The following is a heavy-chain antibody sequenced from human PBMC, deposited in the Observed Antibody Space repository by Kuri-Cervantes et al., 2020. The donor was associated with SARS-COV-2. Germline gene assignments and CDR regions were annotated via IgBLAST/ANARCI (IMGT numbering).Heavy chain of an antibody. Sequence: GGSLRLSCVVSGFSVSTNYMTWVRQGLGKGPEWVSLIYSGGSRDYADSVKGRFTISRDDSKNTLYLQMNSLRVEDTGIYYCARKAVTGSDWGQGTLVTVSS. CDR1: GFSVSTNY. D-gene: IGHD6-19*01. CDR2: IYSGGSR. J-gene: IGHJ4*02. V-gene: IGHV3-53*01. CDR3: ARKAVTGSD.